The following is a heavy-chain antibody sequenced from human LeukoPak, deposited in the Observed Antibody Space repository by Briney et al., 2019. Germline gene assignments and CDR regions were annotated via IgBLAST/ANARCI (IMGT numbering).Heavy chain of an antibody. V-gene: IGHV4-39*07. J-gene: IGHJ4*02. Sequence: SETLSLTCTVSGGSIGSNNYYWGWIRQPPGTGLEWIGNIYTSGSTYYSPSLKSRVTISVDRSKNQFSLKLSSVTAADTAVYYCARGHFYGSGRRVYYFDYWGQGTLVTVSS. D-gene: IGHD3-10*01. CDR3: ARGHFYGSGRRVYYFDY. CDR2: IYTSGST. CDR1: GGSIGSNNYY.